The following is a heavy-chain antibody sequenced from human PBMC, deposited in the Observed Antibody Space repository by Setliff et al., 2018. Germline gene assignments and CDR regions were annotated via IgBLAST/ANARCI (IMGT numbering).Heavy chain of an antibody. J-gene: IGHJ4*02. V-gene: IGHV4-61*09. CDR2: ISPSGST. D-gene: IGHD1-26*01. Sequence: PSETLSLTCTVSGASISSGGYYWTWIRQPAGKALEWIGHISPSGSTTYNRSLKSRVTISPDTSKNHFSLKVNSVTAADTALYYCARSPSSGAYWNPRPFYPDYWGQGTLVTVSS. CDR1: GASISSGGYY. CDR3: ARSPSSGAYWNPRPFYPDY.